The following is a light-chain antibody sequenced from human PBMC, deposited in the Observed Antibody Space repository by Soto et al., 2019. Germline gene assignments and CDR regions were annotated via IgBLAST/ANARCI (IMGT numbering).Light chain of an antibody. V-gene: IGKV1-5*01. J-gene: IGKJ1*01. CDR1: QSISTW. CDR3: QQYNSYST. Sequence: DIHMTHSPATLSAAVLDRVSITCRASQSISTWLAWYHQKPGRAPKLLIYEASSLESGVPSRFSGRGSGTEFTLTISSLQPDDFATYYCQQYNSYSTFGQGTKVDIK. CDR2: EAS.